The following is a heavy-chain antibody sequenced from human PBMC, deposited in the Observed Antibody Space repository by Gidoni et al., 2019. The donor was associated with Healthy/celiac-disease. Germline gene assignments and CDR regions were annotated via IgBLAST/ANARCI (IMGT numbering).Heavy chain of an antibody. CDR3: ARDYRGGIAAAGASAFDI. Sequence: QLQLQESGPGLVKPSETLSLTCTVSGGSISSSSYYWGWIRQPPGKGLEWIGSIYYSGRTYYNPSLKSRVTISVDTSKNQFSLKLSSVTAADTAVYCCARDYRGGIAAAGASAFDIWGQGTMVTVSS. CDR1: GGSISSSSYY. V-gene: IGHV4-39*07. CDR2: IYYSGRT. D-gene: IGHD6-13*01. J-gene: IGHJ3*02.